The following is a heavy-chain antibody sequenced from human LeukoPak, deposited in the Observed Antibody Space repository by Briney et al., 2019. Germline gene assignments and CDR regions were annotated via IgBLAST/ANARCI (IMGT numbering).Heavy chain of an antibody. D-gene: IGHD3-22*01. CDR3: ARDSLGGRMDSSDYYYYGMDV. CDR1: GYTLTELS. V-gene: IGHV1-24*01. CDR2: FDPEDGET. J-gene: IGHJ6*02. Sequence: ASVKVSCKVSGYTLTELSMHWVRQAPGKGLEWMGGFDPEDGETIYAQKFQGRVTMTEDTSTDTAYMELSSLRSEDTAVYYCARDSLGGRMDSSDYYYYGMDVWGQGTTVTVSS.